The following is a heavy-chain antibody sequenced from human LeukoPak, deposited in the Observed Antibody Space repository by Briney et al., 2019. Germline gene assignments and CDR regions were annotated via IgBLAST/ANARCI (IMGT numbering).Heavy chain of an antibody. Sequence: SETLPLTCTVSGGSISSSSYYWGWIRQPPGKGLEWIGSIYYSGSTYYNPSLKSRVTISVDTSKNQFSLKLSSVTAADTAVYYCARMKPAAHPLGYYYYGMDVWGQGTTVTVSS. J-gene: IGHJ6*02. CDR3: ARMKPAAHPLGYYYYGMDV. D-gene: IGHD2-2*01. CDR2: IYYSGST. CDR1: GGSISSSSYY. V-gene: IGHV4-39*07.